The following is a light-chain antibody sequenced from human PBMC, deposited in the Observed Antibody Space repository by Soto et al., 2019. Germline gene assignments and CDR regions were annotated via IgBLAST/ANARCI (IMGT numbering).Light chain of an antibody. CDR3: MQGSHWPPT. Sequence: DFVMTQAPDSLAVSLGERATINCKSSQSVLYNSNNKNHLGWFQQKPGHPPKLLIYGASFRPSGVPDRFSGSGSGTDFTLTISSLQAEDVAVYYCMQGSHWPPTFGQGTKVEIK. J-gene: IGKJ1*01. V-gene: IGKV4-1*01. CDR1: QSVLYNSNNKNH. CDR2: GAS.